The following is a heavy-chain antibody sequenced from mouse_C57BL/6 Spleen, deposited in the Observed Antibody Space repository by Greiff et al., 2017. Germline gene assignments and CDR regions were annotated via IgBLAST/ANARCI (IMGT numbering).Heavy chain of an antibody. V-gene: IGHV5-17*01. CDR1: GFTFSDYG. CDR2: ISSGSSTI. J-gene: IGHJ3*01. D-gene: IGHD1-1*01. CDR3: ARTVPPFAY. Sequence: EVKLVESGGGLVKPGGSLKLSCAASGFTFSDYGMHWVRQAPEKGLEWVAYISSGSSTIYYADTVKGRFTISRDNAKNTLFLQMTSLRSEDTAMYYCARTVPPFAYWGQGTLVTVSA.